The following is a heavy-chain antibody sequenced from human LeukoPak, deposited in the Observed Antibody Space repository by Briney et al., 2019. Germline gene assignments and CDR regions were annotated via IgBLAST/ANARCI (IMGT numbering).Heavy chain of an antibody. CDR2: IRNDGSGQ. Sequence: GGSLRLSCAVSGFTFRSYGMHWVRQAPGKGLEWVAFIRNDGSGQYYPDSVRGRFTISRDNSKNALYLQMNSLRPEEMAVYYCATDRTPRPVYYMDVWGKGTTVTVSS. J-gene: IGHJ6*03. V-gene: IGHV3-30*02. CDR1: GFTFRSYG. CDR3: ATDRTPRPVYYMDV.